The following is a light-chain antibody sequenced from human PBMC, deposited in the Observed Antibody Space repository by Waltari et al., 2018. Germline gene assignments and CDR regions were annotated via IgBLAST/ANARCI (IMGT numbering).Light chain of an antibody. Sequence: VSLGERATINCKSSQSVLYSSNNKNYLAWYQQKPGQPPKLLIYWASTRESGVPDRFSGSGSGTDFTLTISSLQAEDVAVYYCQQYYSTPLTFGVGTKVEIK. CDR2: WAS. CDR3: QQYYSTPLT. CDR1: QSVLYSSNNKNY. J-gene: IGKJ4*01. V-gene: IGKV4-1*01.